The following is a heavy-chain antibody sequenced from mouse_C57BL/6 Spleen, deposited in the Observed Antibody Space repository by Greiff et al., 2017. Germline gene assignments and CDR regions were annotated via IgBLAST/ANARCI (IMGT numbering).Heavy chain of an antibody. CDR3: ARKHYDYDGYAMDY. J-gene: IGHJ4*01. CDR1: GFSLTSYG. CDR2: IWSGGST. V-gene: IGHV2-2*01. D-gene: IGHD2-4*01. Sequence: QVQLKESGPGLVQPSQSLSITCTVSGFSLTSYGVHWVRQSPGKGLEWLGVIWSGGSTDYNAAFISRLSISKDNSKSQVFFKMNSLQADDTAIYYCARKHYDYDGYAMDYWGQGTSVTVSS.